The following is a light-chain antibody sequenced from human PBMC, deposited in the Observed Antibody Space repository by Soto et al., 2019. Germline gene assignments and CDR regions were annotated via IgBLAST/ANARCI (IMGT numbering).Light chain of an antibody. CDR2: DVS. J-gene: IGLJ2*01. Sequence: QSALTQPASVSGSPGQSITISCTGTSSDVGGYNYVSWYQQHPGKAAKLMIYDVSNRPSGVSNRFSGSKSGNTASLTISGLQAEDEAEYYCSSYTSSSTRVFGGGTKVTVL. CDR3: SSYTSSSTRV. V-gene: IGLV2-14*01. CDR1: SSDVGGYNY.